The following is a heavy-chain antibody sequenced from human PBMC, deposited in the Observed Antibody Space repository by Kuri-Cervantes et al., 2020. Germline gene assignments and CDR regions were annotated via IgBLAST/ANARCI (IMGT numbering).Heavy chain of an antibody. Sequence: GESLKISCAVSGFTLSQFAMNWVRQTPEKGLEWVAYVGCTNDVTGYADSVRGRFTSSRDNSKNKLFLQMHSLRSEDPAVYYCARGGGSDYDYYYYYMDVWGKGTTVTVSS. V-gene: IGHV3-48*01. CDR2: VGCTNDVT. CDR1: GFTLSQFA. CDR3: ARGGGSDYDYYYYYMDV. J-gene: IGHJ6*03. D-gene: IGHD5-12*01.